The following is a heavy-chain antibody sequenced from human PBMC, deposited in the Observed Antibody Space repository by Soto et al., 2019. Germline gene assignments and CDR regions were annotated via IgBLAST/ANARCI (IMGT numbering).Heavy chain of an antibody. CDR3: AKSSLSVVVPAAMFDP. Sequence: QPGGSLRLSCAASGFTFDDYAMHWVRQAPGKGLEWVSGISWNSGSIGYADSVKGRFTISRDNAKNSLYLQMNSLRAEDTALYYCAKSSLSVVVPAAMFDPWGQGTLVTVS. CDR2: ISWNSGSI. D-gene: IGHD2-2*01. V-gene: IGHV3-9*01. CDR1: GFTFDDYA. J-gene: IGHJ5*02.